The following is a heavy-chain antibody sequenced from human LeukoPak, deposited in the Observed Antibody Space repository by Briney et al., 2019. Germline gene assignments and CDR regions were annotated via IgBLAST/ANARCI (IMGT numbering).Heavy chain of an antibody. V-gene: IGHV1-69*05. CDR1: GGTFSSYA. CDR2: IIPIFGTA. J-gene: IGHJ5*02. CDR3: ARRGDYRNYGSVRVDP. Sequence: ASVKVSCKASGGTFSSYAISWVRQAPGQGLEWMGRIIPIFGTANYAQKFQGRVTITTDESTSTAYMELSSLRTEDTAVCYCARRGDYRNYGSVRVDPWGHGTLVTVSS. D-gene: IGHD4-11*01.